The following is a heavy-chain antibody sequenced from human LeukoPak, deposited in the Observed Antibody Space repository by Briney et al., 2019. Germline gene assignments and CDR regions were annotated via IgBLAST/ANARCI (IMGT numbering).Heavy chain of an antibody. CDR3: ARRPYGSGSYLADY. CDR2: INHSGST. CDR1: GLIFIDYS. D-gene: IGHD3-10*01. Sequence: GSLRLSCAASGLIFIDYSMNWIRQPPGKGLEWIGEINHSGSTNYNPSLKSRVTISVDTSKNQFSLKLSSVTAADTAVYYCARRPYGSGSYLADYWGQGTLVTVSS. J-gene: IGHJ4*02. V-gene: IGHV4-34*01.